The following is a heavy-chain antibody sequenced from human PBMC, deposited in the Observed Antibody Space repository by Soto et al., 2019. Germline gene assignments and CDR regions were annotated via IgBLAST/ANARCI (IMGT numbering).Heavy chain of an antibody. Sequence: GGSLRLSCAASGFTFSSYAMSWVRQAPGKGLEWVSAISSGGGSTSYADSVKGRFTISRDSSKNTLYLQMNSLRAEDTAVFYCAKTEGVGSGWYRRYFDYWGQGTLVTVSS. CDR2: ISSGGGST. D-gene: IGHD6-19*01. CDR3: AKTEGVGSGWYRRYFDY. CDR1: GFTFSSYA. J-gene: IGHJ4*02. V-gene: IGHV3-23*01.